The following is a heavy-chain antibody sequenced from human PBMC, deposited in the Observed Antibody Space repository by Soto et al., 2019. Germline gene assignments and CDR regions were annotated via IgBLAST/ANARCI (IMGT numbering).Heavy chain of an antibody. CDR1: GFTFSLSA. Sequence: EVQLLESGGGFVQPGESLRLSCAASGFTFSLSAMSWVRQAPGRGLDWVSSLSGGGSTTDYADSVKGRFTISRDNSKNTVHQQKNSLRAEDTAVYYCAQGPEYDILTGCDYWGQGALVTVCS. CDR3: AQGPEYDILTGCDY. D-gene: IGHD3-9*01. V-gene: IGHV3-23*01. J-gene: IGHJ4*02. CDR2: LSGGGSTT.